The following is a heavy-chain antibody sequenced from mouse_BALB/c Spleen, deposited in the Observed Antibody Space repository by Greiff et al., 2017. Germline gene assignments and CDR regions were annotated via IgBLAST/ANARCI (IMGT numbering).Heavy chain of an antibody. CDR1: GYTFTDYY. J-gene: IGHJ3*01. Sequence: VQGVESGAELARPGASVKLSCKASGYTFTDYYINWVKQRTGQGLEWIGEIYPGSGNTYYNEKFKGKATLTADKSSSTAYMQLSSLTSEDSAVYFCARKRDSAWFAYWGQGTLVTVSA. CDR3: ARKRDSAWFAY. V-gene: IGHV1-77*01. D-gene: IGHD3-1*01. CDR2: IYPGSGNT.